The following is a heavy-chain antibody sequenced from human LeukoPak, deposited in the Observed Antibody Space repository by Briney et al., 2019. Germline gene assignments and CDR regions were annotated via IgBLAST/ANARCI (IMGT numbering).Heavy chain of an antibody. CDR3: ARHDWVRQPFDT. J-gene: IGHJ4*02. CDR2: MSYSGSA. D-gene: IGHD5-12*01. Sequence: SETLSLTCTVSGGSIGSYFWSWIRQPPGKGLEWIGYMSYSGSASYSPSLKNRVTISVDMSKKQVTLNLISVTAADTATYYCARHDWVRQPFDTWGQGALVTVSS. CDR1: GGSIGSYF. V-gene: IGHV4-59*08.